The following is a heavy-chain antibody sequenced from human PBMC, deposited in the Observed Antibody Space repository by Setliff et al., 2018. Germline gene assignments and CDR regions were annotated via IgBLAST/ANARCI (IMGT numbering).Heavy chain of an antibody. D-gene: IGHD3-22*01. CDR3: ARQLCSSGYCYATTFDY. V-gene: IGHV4-38-2*01. J-gene: IGHJ4*02. CDR2: IYRSGST. CDR1: GYSISSGYY. Sequence: PSETLSLTCAVSGYSISSGYYLGWIRQAPGKGLEWIASIYRSGSTYYNPSLKSRVTISVDTSKNQFPLKLSSVTASDTAVYYCARQLCSSGYCYATTFDYWGQGTLVTVSS.